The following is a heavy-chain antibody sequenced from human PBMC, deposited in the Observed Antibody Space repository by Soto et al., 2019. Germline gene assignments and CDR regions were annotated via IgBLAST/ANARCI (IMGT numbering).Heavy chain of an antibody. D-gene: IGHD6-13*01. J-gene: IGHJ3*02. CDR1: GGSISSSSYY. V-gene: IGHV4-39*01. Sequence: QLQLQESGPGLVKPSETLSLTCTVSGGSISSSSYYWGWIRQPPGKGLEWIGSIYYSGSTYYNPSLKSRVTISVDTSKNQFSLKLSSVTAADTAVYYCARRLTKRYSSSRGGAFDIWGQGTMVTVSS. CDR2: IYYSGST. CDR3: ARRLTKRYSSSRGGAFDI.